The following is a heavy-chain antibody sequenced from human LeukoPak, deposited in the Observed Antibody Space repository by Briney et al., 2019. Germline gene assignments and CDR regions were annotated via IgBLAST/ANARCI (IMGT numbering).Heavy chain of an antibody. D-gene: IGHD6-19*01. CDR3: ARDLPGITVAGATEH. J-gene: IGHJ1*01. Sequence: GGSLRLSCAASGFTFSSCVMHWVRQAPGKGLEWVAVISYDGSNKYYADSVKGRFTISRDNSKNTLYLQMNSLRAEDTAVYYCARDLPGITVAGATEHWGQGTLVTVSS. CDR1: GFTFSSCV. CDR2: ISYDGSNK. V-gene: IGHV3-30*04.